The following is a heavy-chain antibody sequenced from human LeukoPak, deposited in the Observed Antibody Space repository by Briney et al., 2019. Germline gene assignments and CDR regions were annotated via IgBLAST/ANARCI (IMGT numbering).Heavy chain of an antibody. J-gene: IGHJ4*02. D-gene: IGHD3-22*01. CDR2: INPNSGGT. Sequence: ASVNVSCEASGYTFTGYYMHWVRQAPGQGLEWMGWINPNSGGTNYAQKFQGRVTMTRDTSISTAYMELSRLRSDDTAVYYCARALGSQTSGYYDSSGYTFDYWGQGTLVTVSS. CDR1: GYTFTGYY. CDR3: ARALGSQTSGYYDSSGYTFDY. V-gene: IGHV1-2*02.